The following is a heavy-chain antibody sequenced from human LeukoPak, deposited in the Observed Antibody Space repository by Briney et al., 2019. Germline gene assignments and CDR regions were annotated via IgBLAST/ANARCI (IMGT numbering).Heavy chain of an antibody. J-gene: IGHJ6*03. V-gene: IGHV3-21*01. D-gene: IGHD2-2*01. CDR2: ISSSSSYI. Sequence: PGGSLRLSCAASGFTFSSYSMNWVRQAPGKGLEWVSSISSSSSYIYYADSVKGRFTISRDNAKNSLYLQMNSLRAEDTAVYYCARALVVPAANYYMDVWGKGTTVTVSS. CDR1: GFTFSSYS. CDR3: ARALVVPAANYYMDV.